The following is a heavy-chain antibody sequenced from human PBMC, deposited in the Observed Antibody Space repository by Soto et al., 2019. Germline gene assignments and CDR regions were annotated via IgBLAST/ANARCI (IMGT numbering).Heavy chain of an antibody. CDR3: ARGQAFWTGYYRMPYYFDY. V-gene: IGHV4-61*01. CDR1: GGSVSSGSYY. D-gene: IGHD3-3*01. Sequence: LSLTCTVSGGSVSSGSYYWSWILQPPGKGLEYIGYLYYSGSTNYNPSLKSRVTISVDTPKNQFSLKLTSVTAADTAIYYCARGQAFWTGYYRMPYYFDYWGQGTLVTVSS. J-gene: IGHJ4*02. CDR2: LYYSGST.